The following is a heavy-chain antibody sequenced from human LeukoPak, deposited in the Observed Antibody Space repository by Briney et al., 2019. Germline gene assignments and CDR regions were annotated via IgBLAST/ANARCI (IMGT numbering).Heavy chain of an antibody. CDR1: GYTFTGYY. CDR3: ARWGSGGSYSTGDGH. D-gene: IGHD1-26*01. CDR2: INPNSGGT. J-gene: IGHJ4*02. V-gene: IGHV1-2*02. Sequence: ASVKVSCKASGYTFTGYYMHWVRQAPGQGLEWMGWINPNSGGTNYAQKFQGRVTMTRDTSISTAYMELSRLRSDDTAVYYCARWGSGGSYSTGDGHWGQGTLVTVSS.